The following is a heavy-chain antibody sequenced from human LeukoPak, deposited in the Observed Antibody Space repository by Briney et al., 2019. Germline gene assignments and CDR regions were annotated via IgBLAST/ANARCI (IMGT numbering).Heavy chain of an antibody. CDR2: ISYSGST. J-gene: IGHJ4*02. Sequence: PSETLSLTCTVSGVSISSYYWSWIRQPPGKGLDWIGYISYSGSTNYNPSHKSRVTISVDTSKNQFSLKLSSVTAADTAVYYCARDHGSGWTWAYDYWGQGTLVTVSS. D-gene: IGHD6-19*01. V-gene: IGHV4-59*01. CDR3: ARDHGSGWTWAYDY. CDR1: GVSISSYY.